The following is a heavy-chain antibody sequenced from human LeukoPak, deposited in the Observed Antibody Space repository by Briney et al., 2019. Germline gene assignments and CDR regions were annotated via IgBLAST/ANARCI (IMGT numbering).Heavy chain of an antibody. CDR3: ARGGPGDFWSGYYYYYGMDV. CDR1: GGSVSSGSYY. V-gene: IGHV4-61*01. D-gene: IGHD3-3*01. Sequence: PSETLSLTCTVSGGSVSSGSYYWSWIRQPPGKGLEWIGYIYYSGSTNYNPSLKSRVTISVDTSKNQFSLKLSSVTAADTAVYYCARGGPGDFWSGYYYYYGMDVWGQGTTVTVSS. CDR2: IYYSGST. J-gene: IGHJ6*02.